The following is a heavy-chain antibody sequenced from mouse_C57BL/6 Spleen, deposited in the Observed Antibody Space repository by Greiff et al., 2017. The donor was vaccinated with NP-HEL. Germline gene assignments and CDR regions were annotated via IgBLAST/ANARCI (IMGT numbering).Heavy chain of an antibody. CDR3: GRSYYGYDESYAMDY. CDR2: INPSSGYT. J-gene: IGHJ4*01. Sequence: QVHVKQSGAELAKPGASVKLSCKASGYTFTSYWMHWVKQRPGQGLEWIGYINPSSGYTKYNQKFKDKATLTADKSSSTAYMQLSSLTYEDSAVYYCGRSYYGYDESYAMDYWGQGTSVTVSS. D-gene: IGHD2-9*01. V-gene: IGHV1-7*01. CDR1: GYTFTSYW.